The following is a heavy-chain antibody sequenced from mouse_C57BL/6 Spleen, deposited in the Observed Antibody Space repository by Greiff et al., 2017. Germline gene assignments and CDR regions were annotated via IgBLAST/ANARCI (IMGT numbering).Heavy chain of an antibody. CDR1: GYTFTSYW. V-gene: IGHV1-59*01. J-gene: IGHJ4*01. D-gene: IGHD2-4*01. Sequence: QVQLQQPGAELVRPGTSVKLSCKASGYTFTSYWMHWVKPRPGQGLEWIGVIDPSASYTNYNQKFKGKATLTVDTSSSTAYMQLSSLTSEDSAVYYCASLYYDYDYYAMDYWGQGTSVTVSS. CDR2: IDPSASYT. CDR3: ASLYYDYDYYAMDY.